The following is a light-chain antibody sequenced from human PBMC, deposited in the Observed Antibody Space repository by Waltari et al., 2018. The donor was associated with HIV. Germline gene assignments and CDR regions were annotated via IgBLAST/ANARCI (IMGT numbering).Light chain of an antibody. J-gene: IGLJ1*01. Sequence: QSALTQPASVSGSPGQSITISCTGTSSDVGGYKYVSWYQQYPGKAPKLIIYDVTNRPSGVSTRFSGSKSGNTASLTISGLQAEDDADYYCCSYTSSITGRVFGTGTKVTVL. V-gene: IGLV2-14*03. CDR3: CSYTSSITGRV. CDR1: SSDVGGYKY. CDR2: DVT.